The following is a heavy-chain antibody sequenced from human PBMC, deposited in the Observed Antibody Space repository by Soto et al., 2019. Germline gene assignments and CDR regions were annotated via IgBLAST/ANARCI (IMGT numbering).Heavy chain of an antibody. Sequence: LRLSCAASGFTFSTYWMNWVRQAPGKGLEWVANIKQDGSEQYYVDSVKGRFAISRDNAKDSLFLQMNNLRAEDTAVYYCVRDWSTFWGMDVWGQGTTVTVSS. CDR3: VRDWSTFWGMDV. CDR1: GFTFSTYW. CDR2: IKQDGSEQ. V-gene: IGHV3-7*01. J-gene: IGHJ6*02.